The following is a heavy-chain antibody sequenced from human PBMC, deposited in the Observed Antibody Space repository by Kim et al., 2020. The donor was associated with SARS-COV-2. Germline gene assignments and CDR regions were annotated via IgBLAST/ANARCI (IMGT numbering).Heavy chain of an antibody. V-gene: IGHV4-59*01. CDR2: IYYRGST. Sequence: SETLSLTCTVSGGSISSYHWTWIRQSPGKGLEWIGNIYYRGSTNYNPSLKSRVTISVDTSKNQLSLRLSSVTAADTAVYYCARDHADEGGRWFAPWGQGTLVVVSS. D-gene: IGHD1-26*01. J-gene: IGHJ5*02. CDR1: GGSISSYH. CDR3: ARDHADEGGRWFAP.